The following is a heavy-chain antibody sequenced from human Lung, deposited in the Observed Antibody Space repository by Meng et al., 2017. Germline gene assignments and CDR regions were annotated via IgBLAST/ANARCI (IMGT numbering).Heavy chain of an antibody. CDR1: GGSFSDYY. J-gene: IGHJ4*02. V-gene: IGHV4-34*01. Sequence: QAQPTQWGEGLLKPSEPLSPTCVVSGGSFSDYYWSWIRQPPGKGLEWIGEINHSGSTNYNPSLESRATISVDTSQNNLSLKLSSVTAADSAVYYCARGPTTMAHDFDYWGQGTLVTVSS. D-gene: IGHD4-11*01. CDR2: INHSGST. CDR3: ARGPTTMAHDFDY.